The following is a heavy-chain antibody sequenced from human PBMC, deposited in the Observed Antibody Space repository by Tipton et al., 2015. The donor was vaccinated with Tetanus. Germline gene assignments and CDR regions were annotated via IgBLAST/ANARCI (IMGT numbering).Heavy chain of an antibody. CDR1: GDSLSNGDYY. D-gene: IGHD3-3*01. CDR3: ARDPAVLRFLEWLPDWYFAL. CDR2: IYYSGST. V-gene: IGHV4-30-4*01. J-gene: IGHJ2*01. Sequence: TLSLTCTVSGDSLSNGDYYWSWIRQPPGKGLESIGYIYYSGSTYYNPSLKSRVTISVDTSKNQFSLKLSSVTAADTAVYYCARDPAVLRFLEWLPDWYFALWSRGTLVTVSS.